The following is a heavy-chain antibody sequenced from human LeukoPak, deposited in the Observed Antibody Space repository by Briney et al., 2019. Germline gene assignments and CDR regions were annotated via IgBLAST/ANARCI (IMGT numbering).Heavy chain of an antibody. CDR3: ARGGSGYYDYVWGSYRPYYFDY. J-gene: IGHJ4*02. CDR1: GGSISSGDYY. D-gene: IGHD3-16*02. Sequence: SETLSLTCTVSGGSISSGDYYWSWIRQPPGKGLEWIGYIYYSGSTYYNPSLKSRVTISVDTSKNQFSLKLSSVTAADTAVYYCARGGSGYYDYVWGSYRPYYFDYWGQGTLVTVSS. V-gene: IGHV4-30-4*01. CDR2: IYYSGST.